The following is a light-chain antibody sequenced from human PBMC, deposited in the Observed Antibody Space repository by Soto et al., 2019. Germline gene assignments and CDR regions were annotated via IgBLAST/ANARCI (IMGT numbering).Light chain of an antibody. CDR2: EVS. CDR1: SSDVGGYNY. J-gene: IGLJ1*01. Sequence: QSALTQPASVSGSPGQSITISCTGTSSDVGGYNYVSWYQQHTGKAPKLMIYEVSNRPSGVSNRFSGSKSGNTASLTISGLQAEDEADYYCSSYTSSSTHYVFGTGTQLTVL. V-gene: IGLV2-14*01. CDR3: SSYTSSSTHYV.